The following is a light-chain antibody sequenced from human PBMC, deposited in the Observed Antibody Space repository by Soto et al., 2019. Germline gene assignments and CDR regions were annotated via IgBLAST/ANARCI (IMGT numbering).Light chain of an antibody. Sequence: QSVLTQPPSVSGAPGQRVTISCTGSSSNIGAGYDVHWYQQLPGTAPKLLIYGNFNRPSGVPDRFSGSKSGTSASLAITGLLAEDEADYYCQTYDSSLSGSSVIFGGGTKLTVL. J-gene: IGLJ2*01. CDR3: QTYDSSLSGSSVI. CDR1: SSNIGAGYD. CDR2: GNF. V-gene: IGLV1-40*01.